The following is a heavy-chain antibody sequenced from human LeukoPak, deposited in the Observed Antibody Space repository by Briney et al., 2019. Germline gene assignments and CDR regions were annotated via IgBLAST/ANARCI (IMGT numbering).Heavy chain of an antibody. CDR3: AGSGYYDSSGSQYYFDY. V-gene: IGHV4-59*12. Sequence: SETLSLTCTVSGGSISSYYWSWIRQPPGKGLEWIGYIYYSGSTNYNPSLKSRVTISVDTSKNQFSLKLSSVTAADTAVYYCAGSGYYDSSGSQYYFDYWGQGTLVTVSS. CDR2: IYYSGST. D-gene: IGHD3-22*01. J-gene: IGHJ4*02. CDR1: GGSISSYY.